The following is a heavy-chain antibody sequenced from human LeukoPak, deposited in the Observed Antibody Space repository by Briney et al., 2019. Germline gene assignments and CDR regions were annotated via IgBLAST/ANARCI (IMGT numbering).Heavy chain of an antibody. CDR3: ARRVGYCSSASCGGWFDP. CDR2: IYPGDSDT. Sequence: GESLKISCKGSGYSFTSYWIGWVRQMPGKGLEWMGIIYPGDSDTRYSPSFQGQVTISADKSISTAYLQWSSLKASDTAMYYCARRVGYCSSASCGGWFDPWGQGTLVTVSS. V-gene: IGHV5-51*01. J-gene: IGHJ5*02. D-gene: IGHD2-2*01. CDR1: GYSFTSYW.